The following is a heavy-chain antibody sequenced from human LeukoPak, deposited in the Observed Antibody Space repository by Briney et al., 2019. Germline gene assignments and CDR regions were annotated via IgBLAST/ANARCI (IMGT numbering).Heavy chain of an antibody. D-gene: IGHD3-10*01. CDR2: ISGRGGST. CDR3: AKDPTMAGYFDY. V-gene: IGHV3-23*01. J-gene: IGHJ4*02. Sequence: GGSLRLSCAASGFTFSNYAMSWVRQAPGKGLEWVSGISGRGGSTYSAVSVKGRFTISRDNSKNTLYLQMNSLRVEDTAVYYCAKDPTMAGYFDYWGQGTLVTVSS. CDR1: GFTFSNYA.